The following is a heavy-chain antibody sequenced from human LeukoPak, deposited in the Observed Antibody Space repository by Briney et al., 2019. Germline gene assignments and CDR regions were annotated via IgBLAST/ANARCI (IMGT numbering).Heavy chain of an antibody. D-gene: IGHD3-10*01. CDR1: GFTFSNYA. CDR3: AKFTLVRGVAGGGFDY. V-gene: IGHV3-23*01. Sequence: GGSLRLSCAASGFTFSNYAMSWVRQAPGKGLEWVSGITGSGGNTYYADSVKGRFTISRDTSKNTLYLQMNSLRAEDTALYYCAKFTLVRGVAGGGFDYWGRGTPVTVSS. J-gene: IGHJ4*02. CDR2: ITGSGGNT.